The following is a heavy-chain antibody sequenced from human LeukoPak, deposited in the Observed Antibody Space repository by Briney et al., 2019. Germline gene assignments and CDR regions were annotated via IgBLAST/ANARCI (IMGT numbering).Heavy chain of an antibody. J-gene: IGHJ4*02. CDR1: GFSFSAYT. CDR2: IRSDGSST. V-gene: IGHV3-64*01. Sequence: PGGSLRLSCVASGFSFSAYTMHWVRQAPGKGLEYVSAIRSDGSSTFQPNSVKGRFTISRDNSKSTLYLQMGSLRAGDTAVYYCTRRFGGHSGWAGYHDSWGQGTLVTVSS. D-gene: IGHD6-19*01. CDR3: TRRFGGHSGWAGYHDS.